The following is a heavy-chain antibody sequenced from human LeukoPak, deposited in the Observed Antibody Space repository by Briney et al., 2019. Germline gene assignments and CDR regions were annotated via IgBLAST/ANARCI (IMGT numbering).Heavy chain of an antibody. Sequence: ASVKVSCKASGYTFTGYYMHWVRQAPGQGLEWMGWINPDSGGTNYAQKSQGRVTMTRDTSISTAYMELSRLRSDDTAVYYCARAQSIAAAGTFSYYWGQGTLVTVSS. D-gene: IGHD6-13*01. CDR1: GYTFTGYY. CDR3: ARAQSIAAAGTFSYY. CDR2: INPDSGGT. V-gene: IGHV1-2*02. J-gene: IGHJ4*02.